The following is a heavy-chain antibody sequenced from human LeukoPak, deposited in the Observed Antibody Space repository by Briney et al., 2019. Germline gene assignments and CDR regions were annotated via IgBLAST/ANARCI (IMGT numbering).Heavy chain of an antibody. D-gene: IGHD4-17*01. CDR2: ISGSGGST. CDR3: AKEIYGDSTGGRFQH. CDR1: GFTFSSYA. Sequence: GGSLRLSCAASGFTFSSYAMSWVRQVSGKGLDWVSVISGSGGSTYYADSVKGRFTISRDNSKNTLYLQMKSLRAEDTAVYYCAKEIYGDSTGGRFQHWGQGTLVTVSS. J-gene: IGHJ1*01. V-gene: IGHV3-23*01.